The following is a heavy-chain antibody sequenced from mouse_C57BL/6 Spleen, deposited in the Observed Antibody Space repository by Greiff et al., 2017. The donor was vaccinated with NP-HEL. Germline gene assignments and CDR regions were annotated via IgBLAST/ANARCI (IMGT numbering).Heavy chain of an antibody. V-gene: IGHV1-26*01. J-gene: IGHJ4*01. CDR1: GYTFTDYY. CDR3: ARVYCSNGYYAMDY. Sequence: EVQLQQSGPELVKPGASVKLSCKASGYTFTDYYMNWVKQSHGKSLEWIGDINPNNGGTSYNQKFKGKATLTVDKSSSTAYMELRSLTSEDSAVYYCARVYCSNGYYAMDYWGQGTSVTVSS. D-gene: IGHD2-5*01. CDR2: INPNNGGT.